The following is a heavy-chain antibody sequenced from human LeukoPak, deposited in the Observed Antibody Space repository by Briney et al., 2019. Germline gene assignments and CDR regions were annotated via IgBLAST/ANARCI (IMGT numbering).Heavy chain of an antibody. J-gene: IGHJ4*02. V-gene: IGHV3-23*01. D-gene: IGHD2-2*01. Sequence: GGSLRFSCAASGLTFSSYAMSWVRQAPGKGPEWLSAISGSRGSTYCADSVKGRFTISRDNAKNLLYLQMNSLRAEDTAVYYCAREYCSSTSCSLVDFWGQGTLVTVSS. CDR2: ISGSRGST. CDR1: GLTFSSYA. CDR3: AREYCSSTSCSLVDF.